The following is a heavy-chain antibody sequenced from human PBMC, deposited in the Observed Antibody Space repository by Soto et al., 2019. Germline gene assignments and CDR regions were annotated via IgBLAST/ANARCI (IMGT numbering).Heavy chain of an antibody. J-gene: IGHJ4*02. D-gene: IGHD6-13*01. CDR3: AKAGWPGSWYGGTHIDY. CDR2: ISGSGGST. CDR1: GFTFSSYA. Sequence: GGSLRLSCAASGFTFSSYAMSWVRQAPGKGLEWVSAISGSGGSTYYADSVKGRFTISRDNSKNTLYLQMNSLRAEDTAVYYCAKAGWPGSWYGGTHIDYWGQGTLVTVSS. V-gene: IGHV3-23*01.